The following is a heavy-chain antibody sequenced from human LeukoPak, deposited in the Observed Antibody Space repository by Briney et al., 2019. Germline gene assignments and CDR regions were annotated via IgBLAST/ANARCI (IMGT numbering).Heavy chain of an antibody. Sequence: GGSLRLSCAASGFTFSSYAMSWVRQAPGKGLEWVSAISGSGGSTYYAGSVKGRFTISRDNSKNTLYLQMNSLRAEDTAVYYCAKDGPPHGDYAPYYFDYWGQGTLVTVSS. J-gene: IGHJ4*02. CDR2: ISGSGGST. CDR1: GFTFSSYA. D-gene: IGHD4-17*01. CDR3: AKDGPPHGDYAPYYFDY. V-gene: IGHV3-23*01.